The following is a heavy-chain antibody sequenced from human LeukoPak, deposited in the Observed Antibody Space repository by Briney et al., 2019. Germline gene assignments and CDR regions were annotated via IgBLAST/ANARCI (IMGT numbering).Heavy chain of an antibody. CDR3: ARTPSDYDSSGYYDY. CDR2: INPNSGGT. V-gene: IGHV1-2*02. CDR1: GYTFTGYY. J-gene: IGHJ4*02. Sequence: GASVKVSCKASGYTFTGYYMHWVRQAPGQGLEWMGWINPNSGGTNYAQKFQGRVTMTRDTSTSTAYMELSRLRSDDTAVYYCARTPSDYDSSGYYDYWGQGTLVTVSS. D-gene: IGHD3-22*01.